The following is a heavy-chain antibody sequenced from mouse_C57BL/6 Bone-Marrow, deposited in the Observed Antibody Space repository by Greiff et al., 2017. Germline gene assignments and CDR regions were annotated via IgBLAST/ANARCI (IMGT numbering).Heavy chain of an antibody. CDR1: GFTFSSYA. D-gene: IGHD2-4*01. V-gene: IGHV5-4*01. Sequence: EVQGVESGGGLVKPGGSLKLSCAASGFTFSSYAMSWVRQTPEKRLEWVATISDGGSYTYYPDNVKGRFTISRDNAKNNLYLQMSHLKSEDTAMYYCARDRRLRPGLFDYWGQGTTLTVSS. J-gene: IGHJ2*01. CDR2: ISDGGSYT. CDR3: ARDRRLRPGLFDY.